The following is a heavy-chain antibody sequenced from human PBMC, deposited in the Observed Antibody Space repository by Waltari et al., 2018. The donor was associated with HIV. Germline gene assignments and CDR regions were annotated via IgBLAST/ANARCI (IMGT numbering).Heavy chain of an antibody. CDR2: INSDGSST. CDR1: GFTFSRYW. Sequence: EVQLVESGGGIVQPGGSLSLSCAASGFTFSRYWTHWVRQAPGKGLVWVSRINSDGSSTSYADSVKGRFTISRDNAKNTLYLQMNSLRAEDTAVYYCARAGRDGKLPPDYWGQGTLVTVSS. CDR3: ARAGRDGKLPPDY. D-gene: IGHD1-7*01. V-gene: IGHV3-74*01. J-gene: IGHJ4*02.